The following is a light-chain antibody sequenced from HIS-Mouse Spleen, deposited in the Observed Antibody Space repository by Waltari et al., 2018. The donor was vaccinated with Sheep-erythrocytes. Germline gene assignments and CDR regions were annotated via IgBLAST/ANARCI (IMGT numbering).Light chain of an antibody. V-gene: IGLV3-1*01. CDR3: QAWDSSTVV. CDR2: QDS. CDR1: KLGDKY. Sequence: SYELTQPPSVSVSPGQTASITCSGDKLGDKYACWYHQKPGQSPVLVIYQDSKRRSGFPERFSGSNSGNTATLTISGTQAMDEADYYCQAWDSSTVVFGGGTKLTVL. J-gene: IGLJ2*01.